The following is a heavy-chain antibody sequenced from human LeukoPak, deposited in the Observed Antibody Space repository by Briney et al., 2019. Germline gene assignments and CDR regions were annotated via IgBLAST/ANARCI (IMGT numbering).Heavy chain of an antibody. CDR2: IYTSGST. Sequence: ASETLSLTCTVSGGSISSGSDYWSWIRQPAGKGLEWIGRIYTSGSTNYDPSLKSRVTISVDTSKNQFSLKLSSVTAADTAVYYCARGPGGYSGYAYFDYWGQGTLVTVSS. J-gene: IGHJ4*02. D-gene: IGHD5-12*01. CDR3: ARGPGGYSGYAYFDY. V-gene: IGHV4-61*02. CDR1: GGSISSGSDY.